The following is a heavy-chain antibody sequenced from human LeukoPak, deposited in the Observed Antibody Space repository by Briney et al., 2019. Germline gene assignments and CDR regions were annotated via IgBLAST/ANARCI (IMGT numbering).Heavy chain of an antibody. CDR1: GYTFTGYY. Sequence: GASVKVSCKASGYTFTGYYMHWVRQAPGQGLEWMGWINPYSGGTNYAQKFQGRATMTRDTSISTAYMELSRLRSDDTAVYYCARGPLFTIFGVAKRTGPLDAFDIWGQGTMVTVSS. V-gene: IGHV1-2*02. D-gene: IGHD3-3*01. CDR3: ARGPLFTIFGVAKRTGPLDAFDI. CDR2: INPYSGGT. J-gene: IGHJ3*02.